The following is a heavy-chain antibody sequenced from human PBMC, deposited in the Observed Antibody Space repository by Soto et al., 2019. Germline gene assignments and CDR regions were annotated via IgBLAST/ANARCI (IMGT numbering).Heavy chain of an antibody. D-gene: IGHD1-26*01. CDR2: IYYSGST. V-gene: IGHV4-31*03. CDR3: ARDLYLDELLPYY. Sequence: PSETLSLTCTVSGGSISSGGYYWSWIRQHPGKGLEWIGYIYYSGSTYYNPSLKSRVTISVDTSKNQFSLKLSSVTAADTAVYYCARDLYLDELLPYYWGQGTTVTVSS. CDR1: GGSISSGGYY. J-gene: IGHJ6*02.